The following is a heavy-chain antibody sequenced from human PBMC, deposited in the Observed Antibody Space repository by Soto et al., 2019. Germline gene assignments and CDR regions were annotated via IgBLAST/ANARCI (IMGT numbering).Heavy chain of an antibody. CDR3: SGGHRWVYGDANGYGFDP. J-gene: IGHJ5*02. CDR2: MNPNSGNT. Sequence: ASVKVSCKASGYTFTSYDINWVRQATGQGLEWMGWMNPNSGNTGYAQKFQGRVTMTRNTSISTAYMEMSSLRSEDTAVYYCSGGHRWVYGDANGYGFDPWGQGTLVTVSS. CDR1: GYTFTSYD. D-gene: IGHD4-17*01. V-gene: IGHV1-8*01.